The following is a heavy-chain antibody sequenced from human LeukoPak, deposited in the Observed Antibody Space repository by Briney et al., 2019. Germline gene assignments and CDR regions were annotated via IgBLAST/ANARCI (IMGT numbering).Heavy chain of an antibody. Sequence: SETLSLTCAVYGGSFSGYYWSWIRQPPGKRLEWIGEINHSGSTNYNPSLKSRVTISVDTSKNQFSLKLSSVTAADTAVYYCARVTLDGYSDYFDYWGQGTLVTVSS. CDR3: ARVTLDGYSDYFDY. CDR1: GGSFSGYY. D-gene: IGHD5-24*01. CDR2: INHSGST. V-gene: IGHV4-34*01. J-gene: IGHJ4*02.